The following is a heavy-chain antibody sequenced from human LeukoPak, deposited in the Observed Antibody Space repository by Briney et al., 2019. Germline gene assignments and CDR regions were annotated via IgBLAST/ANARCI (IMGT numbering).Heavy chain of an antibody. J-gene: IGHJ4*02. V-gene: IGHV5-51*01. CDR1: GDSFPSYW. Sequence: NLGESLKISCKGSGDSFPSYWIGWARQVPGKGLEGMGIIYPGDSDTRYSLSFQGQVTISADKSISTAYLQWSSLKASDTAMYYCARLRGSGTYYKSLDYWGQGTLVTVSS. CDR2: IYPGDSDT. CDR3: ARLRGSGTYYKSLDY. D-gene: IGHD3-10*01.